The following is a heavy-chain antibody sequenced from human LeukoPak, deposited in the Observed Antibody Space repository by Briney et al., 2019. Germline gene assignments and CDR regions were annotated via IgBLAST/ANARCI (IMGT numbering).Heavy chain of an antibody. CDR2: ISWNSGSI. V-gene: IGHV3-9*01. D-gene: IGHD6-13*01. Sequence: TGGSLRLSCAASGFTFDDYAMHWVRHAPGKGLEWVSCISWNSGSIGYADSVKGRFTISRDNAKNSLYLQMNSLRAEDTALYYCAKDMVAAENNYYYGMDVWGQGTTVTVSS. CDR1: GFTFDDYA. CDR3: AKDMVAAENNYYYGMDV. J-gene: IGHJ6*02.